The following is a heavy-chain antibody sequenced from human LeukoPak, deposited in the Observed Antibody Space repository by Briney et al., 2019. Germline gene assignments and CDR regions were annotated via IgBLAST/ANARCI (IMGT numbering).Heavy chain of an antibody. CDR3: ARGRDAHKTGY. CDR2: IYSSGST. J-gene: IGHJ4*02. D-gene: IGHD5-24*01. CDR1: GGSVSSGGYY. Sequence: SQTLSLTCTVSGGSVSSGGYYWSWIRQHPGQGLEWIGYIYSSGSTYYNPSLQSRVTISVDTSKNQFSLKLSSVTAADTAVYYCARGRDAHKTGYWGQGTLVTVSS. V-gene: IGHV4-31*03.